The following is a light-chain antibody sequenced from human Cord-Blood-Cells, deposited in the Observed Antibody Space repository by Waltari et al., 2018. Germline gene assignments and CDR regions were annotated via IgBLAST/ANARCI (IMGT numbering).Light chain of an antibody. V-gene: IGKV4-1*01. Sequence: DIVMTQSPDSLAVSLGEWAPSHCKSSQSVLYSSNNKNYLAWYQQKPGQPPKLLIYWASTRESGVPDRFSGSGSGTDFTLTISSLQAEDVAVYYCQQYYSTPLTFGGGTKVEIK. CDR1: QSVLYSSNNKNY. J-gene: IGKJ4*01. CDR3: QQYYSTPLT. CDR2: WAS.